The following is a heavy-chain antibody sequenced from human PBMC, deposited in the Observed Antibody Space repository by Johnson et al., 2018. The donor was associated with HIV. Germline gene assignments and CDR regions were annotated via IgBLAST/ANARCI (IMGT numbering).Heavy chain of an antibody. Sequence: QVQLVESGGGLVKPGGSLRLSCAASGFTFSDYYMSWIRQAPGKGLEWVSYLSSSGSTIYYADSVTGRFTISRDNAKNSLYLQMNSLRLEDTAIYYCARAAIVVLPAGAFDIWGRGTMVTVSS. D-gene: IGHD2-2*01. CDR1: GFTFSDYY. CDR2: LSSSGSTI. CDR3: ARAAIVVLPAGAFDI. V-gene: IGHV3-11*04. J-gene: IGHJ3*02.